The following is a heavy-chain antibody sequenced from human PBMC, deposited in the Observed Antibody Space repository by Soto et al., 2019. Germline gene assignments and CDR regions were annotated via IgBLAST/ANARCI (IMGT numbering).Heavy chain of an antibody. D-gene: IGHD5-18*01. J-gene: IGHJ4*02. CDR2: IYYSGST. V-gene: IGHV4-31*03. CDR1: GGSISSGGYY. CDR3: ARISGWGYSYGPRTAFDY. Sequence: QVQLQESGPGLVKPSQTLSLTCTVSGGSISSGGYYWSWIRQHPGKGLEWIGYIYYSGSTYYNPSLKSRFTISVDTSKNQFSLQLSSVTAADTAVYYCARISGWGYSYGPRTAFDYWGQGTLVTVSS.